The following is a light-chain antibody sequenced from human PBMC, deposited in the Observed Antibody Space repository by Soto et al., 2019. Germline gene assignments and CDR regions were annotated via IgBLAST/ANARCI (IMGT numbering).Light chain of an antibody. V-gene: IGKV1-8*01. CDR1: QDISSY. J-gene: IGKJ5*01. CDR2: AAS. Sequence: IQMTQSPSSLSASVGDIVTITFRASQDISSYLAWYQQKPGKAPKLLIYAASTLQSGVPSRFSGSGSGTDFTLTISCLQSEDFATYYCQQYYSYPSITFGQGTRLEIK. CDR3: QQYYSYPSIT.